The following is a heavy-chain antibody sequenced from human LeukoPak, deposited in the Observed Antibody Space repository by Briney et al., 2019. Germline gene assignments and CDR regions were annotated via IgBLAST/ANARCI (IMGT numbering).Heavy chain of an antibody. J-gene: IGHJ4*02. CDR3: TRGQGYGDYGDY. CDR2: INHSGST. V-gene: IGHV4-34*01. CDR1: GGSISSYY. D-gene: IGHD4-17*01. Sequence: PSETLSLTCTVSGGSISSYYWSWIRQPPGKGLEWIGEINHSGSTNYNPSLKSRVTISVDTSKNQFSLKLTSVTAADTAVYYCTRGQGYGDYGDYWGQGTLVTVSS.